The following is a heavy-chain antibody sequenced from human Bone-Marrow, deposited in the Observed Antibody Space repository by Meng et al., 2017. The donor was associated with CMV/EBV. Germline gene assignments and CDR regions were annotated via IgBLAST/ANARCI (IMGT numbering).Heavy chain of an antibody. CDR1: GGTFSSYA. CDR3: ARDSGSGYGSFTFDY. Sequence: SGGTFSSYAISWVRQAPGQGLEWMGGITPIFGTANYAQKFQGRVTITADKSTSTAYMELSSLRSEDTAVYYCARDSGSGYGSFTFDYWGQGTLVTVSS. J-gene: IGHJ4*02. D-gene: IGHD6-25*01. CDR2: ITPIFGTA. V-gene: IGHV1-69*06.